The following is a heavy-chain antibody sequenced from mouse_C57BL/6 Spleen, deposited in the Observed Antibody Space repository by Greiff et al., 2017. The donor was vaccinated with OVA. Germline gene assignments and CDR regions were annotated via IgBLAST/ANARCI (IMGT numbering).Heavy chain of an antibody. CDR2: FDPEDGDP. V-gene: IGHV14-1*01. Sequence: EVQLQQSGAELVRPGASVKLSCTASGFNIKDYYMHWVKQRPEQGLAWIGRFDPEDGDPEYAPKFPGKATMTAGTSSNTAYLQLSSLTSEDTAVYYCTCYDRGYYLDYWGQGTTLTVSS. D-gene: IGHD2-12*01. J-gene: IGHJ2*01. CDR1: GFNIKDYY. CDR3: TCYDRGYYLDY.